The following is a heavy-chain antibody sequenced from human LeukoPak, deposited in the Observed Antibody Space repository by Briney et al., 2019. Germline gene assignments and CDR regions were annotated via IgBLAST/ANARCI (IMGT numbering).Heavy chain of an antibody. CDR1: EFSVGSNY. Sequence: GGSLRLSCAASEFSVGSNYMTWVRQAPGKGLEWVSLIYSGGSTYYADSVKGRFTISRDNSKNTLYLQMNSLRAEDTAVYYCARDRVPDYAFDIWGQGTMVTVSS. V-gene: IGHV3-66*01. CDR3: ARDRVPDYAFDI. J-gene: IGHJ3*02. D-gene: IGHD2-21*02. CDR2: IYSGGST.